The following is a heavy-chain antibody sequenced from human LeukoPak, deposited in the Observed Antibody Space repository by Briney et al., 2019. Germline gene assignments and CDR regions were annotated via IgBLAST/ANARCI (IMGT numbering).Heavy chain of an antibody. J-gene: IGHJ4*02. D-gene: IGHD6-6*01. CDR1: GFTFSSYW. V-gene: IGHV3-23*01. CDR3: AKGVSTRPLYYFDY. CDR2: ISASGAST. Sequence: GGSLRLSCAASGFTFSSYWMSWVRQAPGKGLEWVSVISASGASTYNADSVKGRFTISRDNSKNTLYLQMNSLRVEDTALYFCAKGVSTRPLYYFDYWGQGTLVTVSS.